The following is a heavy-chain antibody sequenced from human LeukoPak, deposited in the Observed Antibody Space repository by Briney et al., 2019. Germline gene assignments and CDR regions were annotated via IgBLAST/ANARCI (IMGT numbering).Heavy chain of an antibody. CDR1: GGSISSYY. V-gene: IGHV4-59*08. CDR3: SATVMVAGLENFQH. CDR2: IHYSGNT. D-gene: IGHD2-21*01. Sequence: SETLSLTCTVSGGSISSYYWSWIRQPPGKGLEWIGYIHYSGNTNYNPSLKSRVTISVDTSKNQFPLKLSSVTAADTAVYYCSATVMVAGLENFQHWGQGTLVTVSS. J-gene: IGHJ1*01.